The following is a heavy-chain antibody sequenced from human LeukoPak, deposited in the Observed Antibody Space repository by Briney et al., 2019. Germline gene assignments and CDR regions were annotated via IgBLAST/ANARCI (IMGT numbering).Heavy chain of an antibody. CDR2: IKSKTDGGTT. CDR1: GFTFSSYA. CDR3: TTLGDIVATSYRP. Sequence: GGSLRLSCSASGFTFSSYAMHWVRQAPGKGLEWVGRIKSKTDGGTTDYAAPVKGRFTISRDDSKNTLYLQMNSLKTEDTAMYYCTTLGDIVATSYRPWGQGTLVTVSS. J-gene: IGHJ5*02. D-gene: IGHD5-12*01. V-gene: IGHV3-15*07.